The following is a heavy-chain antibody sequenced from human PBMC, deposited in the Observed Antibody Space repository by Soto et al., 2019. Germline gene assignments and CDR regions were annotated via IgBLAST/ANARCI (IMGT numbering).Heavy chain of an antibody. J-gene: IGHJ5*02. CDR3: ARVRYCSGGSCYPRFDP. D-gene: IGHD2-15*01. Sequence: QVQLQESGPGLVKPSQTLSLTCTVSGGSISSGGYYWSWIRQHPGKGLEWIGYIYYSGSTYYNASLKSRVTISVDTSKNQFSLKLSSVTAADTAVYYCARVRYCSGGSCYPRFDPWGQGTLVTVSS. V-gene: IGHV4-31*03. CDR1: GGSISSGGYY. CDR2: IYYSGST.